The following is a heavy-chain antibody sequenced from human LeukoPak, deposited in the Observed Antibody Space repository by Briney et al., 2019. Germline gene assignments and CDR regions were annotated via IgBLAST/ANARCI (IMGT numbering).Heavy chain of an antibody. CDR1: SGSISNYY. Sequence: SETLSLTCTVSSGSISNYYWSWIRQPPGKGLEWIGYIYYSGSTNYNPSLKSRVTISVDTSKNQFSLKLSSVTAADTAVYYCASTPWGWYFDLWGRGTLVTVSS. J-gene: IGHJ2*01. V-gene: IGHV4-59*01. D-gene: IGHD3-16*01. CDR2: IYYSGST. CDR3: ASTPWGWYFDL.